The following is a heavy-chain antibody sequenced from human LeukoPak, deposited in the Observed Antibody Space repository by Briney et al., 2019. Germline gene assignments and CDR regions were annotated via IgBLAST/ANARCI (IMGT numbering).Heavy chain of an antibody. D-gene: IGHD3-3*01. CDR2: ISGSGGST. J-gene: IGHJ6*03. CDR1: GFTFSSYA. Sequence: GGSLRLSCAASGFTFSSYAMSWVRQAPGKGLEWVSAISGSGGSTYYADSVKGRFTISRDNSKNTLYLQMNSLRAEDTAVYYCAKDEKNQYYDFWSGYYKDYYYMDVWGKGTTVTVSS. V-gene: IGHV3-23*01. CDR3: AKDEKNQYYDFWSGYYKDYYYMDV.